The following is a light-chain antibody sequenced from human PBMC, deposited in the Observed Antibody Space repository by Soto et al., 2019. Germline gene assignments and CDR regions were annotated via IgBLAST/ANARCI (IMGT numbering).Light chain of an antibody. CDR1: SSDVGGYNY. CDR3: SSYTSSSTPCV. Sequence: QSALTQPASVSGSPGQSITISCTGTSSDVGGYNYVSWYQQHPGKAPKLMIYEVSNRPSGVSNRLSGSKSGNTASLTISGLQAEDEADYYCSSYTSSSTPCVFGTGTKVTVL. J-gene: IGLJ1*01. V-gene: IGLV2-14*01. CDR2: EVS.